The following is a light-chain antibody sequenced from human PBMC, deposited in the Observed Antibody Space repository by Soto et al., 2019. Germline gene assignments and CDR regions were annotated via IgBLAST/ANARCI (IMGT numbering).Light chain of an antibody. CDR3: SSYTTTTTRVV. J-gene: IGLJ2*01. CDR2: DVN. CDR1: SSDVGGYNY. Sequence: QSVLTQPASVSGSPGQSITISCTGTSSDVGGYNYVSWYQQYPGKAPKLMIYDVNNRPSGVSNRFSGSKSGNTASLTISGLQAEDEADYYCSSYTTTTTRVVFGGGTQLTVL. V-gene: IGLV2-14*03.